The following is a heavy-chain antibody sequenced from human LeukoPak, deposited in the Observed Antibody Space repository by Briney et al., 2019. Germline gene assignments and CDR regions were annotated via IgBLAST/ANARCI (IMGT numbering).Heavy chain of an antibody. Sequence: GGSLRLSCAASGFTFSSYWMSWVRQAPGNGLEWVANIKKDGSEKYYVDSVKGRFTISRDNAKNSLYLQMNSLRAEDTAVYYCARDVVVVDATSAFDIWGQGTMVTVSS. V-gene: IGHV3-7*04. CDR2: IKKDGSEK. J-gene: IGHJ3*02. CDR3: ARDVVVVDATSAFDI. CDR1: GFTFSSYW. D-gene: IGHD2-15*01.